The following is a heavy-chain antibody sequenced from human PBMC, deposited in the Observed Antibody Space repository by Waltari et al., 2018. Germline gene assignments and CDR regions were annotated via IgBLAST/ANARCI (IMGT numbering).Heavy chain of an antibody. V-gene: IGHV3-21*01. CDR2: ISSSSSYI. CDR3: ARGSVGELFHFDY. D-gene: IGHD3-10*01. Sequence: EVQLVESGGGLVKPGGSLRLSCAASGFTFSSYSMNWVRKAPGKGLEWVSSISSSSSYIYYADSVKGRFTISRDNAKNSLYLQMNSLRAEDTAVYYCARGSVGELFHFDYWGQGTLVTVSS. J-gene: IGHJ4*02. CDR1: GFTFSSYS.